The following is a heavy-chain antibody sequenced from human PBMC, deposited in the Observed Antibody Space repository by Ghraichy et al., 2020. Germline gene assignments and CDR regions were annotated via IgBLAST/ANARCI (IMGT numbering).Heavy chain of an antibody. V-gene: IGHV3-30*02. CDR3: AKGSGIPYGDYYFDY. Sequence: GESLNISCAASGFTFSNYGMHWVRQAPGKGLEWVAFIRYDGSNKYYADSVKGRFTISRDNSKNTLYLQMNSLRAEDTAVYYCAKGSGIPYGDYYFDYWGQGTLVTVSS. D-gene: IGHD4-17*01. J-gene: IGHJ4*02. CDR1: GFTFSNYG. CDR2: IRYDGSNK.